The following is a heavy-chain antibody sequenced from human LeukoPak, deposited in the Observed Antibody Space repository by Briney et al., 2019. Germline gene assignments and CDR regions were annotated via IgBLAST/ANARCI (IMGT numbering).Heavy chain of an antibody. CDR2: IKEDGSDK. CDR1: GFTVSNYW. Sequence: GESLRLSCAASGFTVSNYWMTWVRQAPGKGLEWVANIKEDGSDKYYVDSVKDRFTISRDNAKNSLYLQMNSLRVEDTAVYFCARDQRRLFDYWGQGTLVAVSS. J-gene: IGHJ4*02. V-gene: IGHV3-7*04. D-gene: IGHD6-25*01. CDR3: ARDQRRLFDY.